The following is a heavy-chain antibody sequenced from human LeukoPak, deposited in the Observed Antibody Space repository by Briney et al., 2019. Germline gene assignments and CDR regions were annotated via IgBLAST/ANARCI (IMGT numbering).Heavy chain of an antibody. D-gene: IGHD2-15*01. CDR2: IYYSGST. J-gene: IGHJ3*02. V-gene: IGHV4-39*07. CDR3: ARDIGIYPHVAFDI. Sequence: GSLRLSCAASGFTFSSYGIHWIRQPPGKGLEWVGNIYYSGSTCYNPSLESRVTISVDTSMTQFSLRLTSVTAADTAVYFCARDIGIYPHVAFDIWGQGTLVTVSS. CDR1: GFTFSSYG.